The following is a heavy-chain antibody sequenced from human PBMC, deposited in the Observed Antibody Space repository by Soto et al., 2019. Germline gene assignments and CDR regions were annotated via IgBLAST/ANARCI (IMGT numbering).Heavy chain of an antibody. CDR3: ARKGSGDYALDY. CDR1: GFSLSTSGVG. J-gene: IGHJ4*02. CDR2: IYWDDVK. Sequence: QITLKESGPTLVKPTQTLTLTSTLSGFSLSTSGVGVGWIRQSPGKALEWLAVIYWDDVKHYSPSLERRLTITKYTSESEVVLTMTNMDPVDTATYYCARKGSGDYALDYWGQGILVTVSS. D-gene: IGHD4-17*01. V-gene: IGHV2-5*02.